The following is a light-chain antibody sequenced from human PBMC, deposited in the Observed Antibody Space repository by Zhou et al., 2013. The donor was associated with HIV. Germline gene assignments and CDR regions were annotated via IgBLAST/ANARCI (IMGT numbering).Light chain of an antibody. J-gene: IGKJ4*01. CDR2: GAS. CDR1: QSVGSSY. Sequence: EIVLTQSPGTLSLSPGERATLSCRASQSVGSSYLAWYQQKPGQAPRLLIYGASTRATGIPARFSGSGSGTDFILTITSLEPEDFAVYYCQQRKSGLSFGGGTKVEI. CDR3: QQRKSGLS. V-gene: IGKV3D-20*02.